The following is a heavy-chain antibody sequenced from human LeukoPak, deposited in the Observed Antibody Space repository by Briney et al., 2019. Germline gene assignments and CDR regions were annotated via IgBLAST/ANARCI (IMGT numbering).Heavy chain of an antibody. CDR2: INPNNGGT. Sequence: ASVKVSCKASGYTFTGYYMHWVRQAPGQGLEWMGWINPNNGGTDYAQKFQGRVTMTRDTSISTAYMELSGLRSDDTAVYFCARGEGKRYFDWLFSWGQGTLVTVSS. J-gene: IGHJ5*02. V-gene: IGHV1-2*02. D-gene: IGHD3-9*01. CDR1: GYTFTGYY. CDR3: ARGEGKRYFDWLFS.